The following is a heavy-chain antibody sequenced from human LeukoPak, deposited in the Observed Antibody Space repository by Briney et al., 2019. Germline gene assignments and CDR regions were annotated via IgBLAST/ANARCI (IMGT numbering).Heavy chain of an antibody. Sequence: SETLSLTCTVSGGSISSYFWSWIRQPPGKGLQWIGYIYYSGSTIYNPSLKSRVTISVDTSKDQFSLKLSSVTAADTAVYYCARASEDYYYYYMDVWGKGTTVTISS. CDR1: GGSISSYF. CDR2: IYYSGST. D-gene: IGHD1-14*01. J-gene: IGHJ6*03. CDR3: ARASEDYYYYYMDV. V-gene: IGHV4-59*01.